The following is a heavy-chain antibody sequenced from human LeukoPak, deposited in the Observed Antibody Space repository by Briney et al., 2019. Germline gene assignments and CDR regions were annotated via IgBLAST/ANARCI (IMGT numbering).Heavy chain of an antibody. Sequence: PGGSLRLSCAASGFTFSSYAMHWVRQAPGKGLEYVSAISSNGGSTYYANSVKGRFTISRDNSKNALYLQMGSLRAEDMAVYYCARMTNWAFDIWGQGTMVTVSS. V-gene: IGHV3-64*01. CDR1: GFTFSSYA. CDR3: ARMTNWAFDI. CDR2: ISSNGGST. J-gene: IGHJ3*02.